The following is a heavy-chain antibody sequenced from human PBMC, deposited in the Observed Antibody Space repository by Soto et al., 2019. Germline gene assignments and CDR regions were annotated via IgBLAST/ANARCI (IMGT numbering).Heavy chain of an antibody. V-gene: IGHV3-23*01. Sequence: PGGSLRLACAASGFTFSSYAMSWVRQAPGKGLEWVSAISGSGGSTYYADSVKGRFTISRDNSKNTLYLQMNSLRAEDTAVYYCAKGSYSYVTSSSDAFDIWGQGTMVTVSS. CDR1: GFTFSSYA. CDR3: AKGSYSYVTSSSDAFDI. CDR2: ISGSGGST. D-gene: IGHD5-18*01. J-gene: IGHJ3*02.